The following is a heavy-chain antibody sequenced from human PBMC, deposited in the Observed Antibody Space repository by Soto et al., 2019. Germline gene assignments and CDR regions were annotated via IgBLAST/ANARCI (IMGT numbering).Heavy chain of an antibody. D-gene: IGHD2-15*01. Sequence: ASVKVSFKASGGTFSSYAISWVRQAPGQGLEWMGGIIPIFGTANYAQKFQGRVTITADESTSTAYMELSSLRSEDTAVYYCARGYCSGGSCPRGAFDIWGQGTMVTVSS. CDR3: ARGYCSGGSCPRGAFDI. J-gene: IGHJ3*02. V-gene: IGHV1-69*13. CDR1: GGTFSSYA. CDR2: IIPIFGTA.